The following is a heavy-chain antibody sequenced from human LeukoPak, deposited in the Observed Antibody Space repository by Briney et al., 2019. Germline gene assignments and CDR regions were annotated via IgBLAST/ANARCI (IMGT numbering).Heavy chain of an antibody. V-gene: IGHV3-21*01. Sequence: GGSLRLSCAASGSTFSSYSMNWVRQAPGKGLEWVSSISSSSSYIYYADSVKGRFTISRDNAKNSLYLQMNSLRAEDTAVYYCARGVRGVADTPFDYWGQGTLVTVSS. CDR1: GSTFSSYS. D-gene: IGHD2-15*01. J-gene: IGHJ4*02. CDR3: ARGVRGVADTPFDY. CDR2: ISSSSSYI.